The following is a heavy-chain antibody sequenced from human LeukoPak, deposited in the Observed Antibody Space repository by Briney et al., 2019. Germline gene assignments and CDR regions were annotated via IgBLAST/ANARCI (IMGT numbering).Heavy chain of an antibody. CDR1: GGSIGSSTYY. D-gene: IGHD2-2*01. V-gene: IGHV4-39*01. CDR3: ANKYCSGTSCYAGNWYFDL. CDR2: IYYSGST. J-gene: IGHJ2*01. Sequence: SETLSLTCIVSGGSIGSSTYYWVWIRQPPGKGLEWIGSIYYSGSTYYNPSLKSRVTISVDTSKNQFSLKLSSVTAADTAIYYCANKYCSGTSCYAGNWYFDLWGRGTLVTVS.